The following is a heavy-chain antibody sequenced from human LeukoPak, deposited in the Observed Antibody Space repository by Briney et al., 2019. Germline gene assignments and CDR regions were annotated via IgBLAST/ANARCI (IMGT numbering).Heavy chain of an antibody. CDR2: IYTSGST. Sequence: SETLSLTCTVSGYSISSGYYWSWIRQPAGKGLEWIGRIYTSGSTNYNPSLKSRVTMSVDASKNQFSLKLSSVTAADTAVYYCARDLRAPPEYYYYMDVWGKGTTVTVSS. V-gene: IGHV4-4*07. CDR3: ARDLRAPPEYYYYMDV. CDR1: GYSISSGYY. J-gene: IGHJ6*03.